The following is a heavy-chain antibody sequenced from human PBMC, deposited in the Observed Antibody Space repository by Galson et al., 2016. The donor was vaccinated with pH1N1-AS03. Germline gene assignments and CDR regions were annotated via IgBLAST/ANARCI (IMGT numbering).Heavy chain of an antibody. CDR3: ARLSDQVCCHFDL. CDR2: IYYSGST. D-gene: IGHD2-2*01. J-gene: IGHJ2*01. CDR1: GGSFTYYY. V-gene: IGHV4-59*08. Sequence: ETLSLTCNVSGGSFTYYYWSWIRQPPGKGLEWIGYIYYSGSTNYHPSLRSRLTISLDTSKNQISLELSSVTAADTAVYYRARLSDQVCCHFDLWGRGTLVTVSS.